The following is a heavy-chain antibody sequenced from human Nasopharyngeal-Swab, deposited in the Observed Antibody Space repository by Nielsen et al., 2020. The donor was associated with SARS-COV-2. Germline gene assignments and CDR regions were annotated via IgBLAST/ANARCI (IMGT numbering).Heavy chain of an antibody. D-gene: IGHD3-22*01. Sequence: SETLSLTCTVSSDSISPYFWNWIRQPPGVGLEWIGYISHSGSTNYTPSLKSRVTISIDTSKKQLSLKLRSVTAADTAVYYCARNLVGYYYDMVGAFDIWGQGTMVTVSS. CDR1: SDSISPYF. CDR2: ISHSGST. V-gene: IGHV4-59*13. J-gene: IGHJ3*02. CDR3: ARNLVGYYYDMVGAFDI.